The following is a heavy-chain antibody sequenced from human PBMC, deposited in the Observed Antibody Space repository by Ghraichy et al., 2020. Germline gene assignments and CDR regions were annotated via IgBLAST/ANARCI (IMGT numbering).Heavy chain of an antibody. CDR3: ARTKILSSGWQRISVPYYFDY. Sequence: SETLSLTCTVSGGSISSSSYYWGWIRQPPGKGLEWIGSIYYSGSTYYNPSLKSRVTISVDTSKNQFSLKLSSVTAADTAVYYCARTKILSSGWQRISVPYYFDYWGQGTLVTVSS. J-gene: IGHJ4*02. CDR2: IYYSGST. V-gene: IGHV4-39*01. CDR1: GGSISSSSYY. D-gene: IGHD6-19*01.